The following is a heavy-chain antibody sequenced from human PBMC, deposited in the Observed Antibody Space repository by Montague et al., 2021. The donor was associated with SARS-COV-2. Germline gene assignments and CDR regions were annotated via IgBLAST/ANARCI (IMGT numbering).Heavy chain of an antibody. J-gene: IGHJ3*02. V-gene: IGHV4-39*07. CDR2: ISYAGRT. Sequence: SETLSLTCTVSGGSISSPGYYWGWIRQPPGKGLEWIGSISYAGRTYYNPSLRSRVSFSMDTSKNQLSLKLTSVAAADTGVYYCARGQVTVFGVLIMFPAGGPFDTWGQGTMVTVSS. CDR1: GGSISSPGYY. D-gene: IGHD3-3*01. CDR3: ARGQVTVFGVLIMFPAGGPFDT.